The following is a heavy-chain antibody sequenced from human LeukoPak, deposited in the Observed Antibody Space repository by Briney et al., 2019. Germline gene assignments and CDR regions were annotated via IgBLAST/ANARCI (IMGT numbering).Heavy chain of an antibody. D-gene: IGHD3-10*01. CDR1: GFTFDDYA. CDR3: VRGPLSGSYHPPFDY. V-gene: IGHV3-9*01. CDR2: ISRNSGSI. J-gene: IGHJ4*02. Sequence: GRSLRLSCAASGFTFDDYAMHWVRQAPGKGLEWVSGISRNSGSIGYADSVKGRFTISRDNAKNSLYLQMNSLRAEDTALYYCVRGPLSGSYHPPFDYWGQGTLVTVSS.